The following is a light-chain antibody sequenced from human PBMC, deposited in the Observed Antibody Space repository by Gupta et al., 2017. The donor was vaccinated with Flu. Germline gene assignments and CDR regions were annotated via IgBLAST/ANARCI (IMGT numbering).Light chain of an antibody. CDR3: ASWDDSLNGGV. CDR2: TNN. V-gene: IGLV1-44*01. Sequence: VTISGSGSSSNIGSNTVNWYQQRPRTAPKLLIYTNNQRPAGVPDRFSGSKSDTSAALAISGLQAEDEADYYCASWDDSLNGGVFGGGTKLTVL. CDR1: SSNIGSNT. J-gene: IGLJ3*02.